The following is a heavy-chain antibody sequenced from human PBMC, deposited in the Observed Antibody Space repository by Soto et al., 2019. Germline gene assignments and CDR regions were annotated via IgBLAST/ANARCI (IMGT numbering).Heavy chain of an antibody. CDR1: GGSFSNYH. J-gene: IGHJ6*02. V-gene: IGHV4-34*01. CDR2: INHWGSS. D-gene: IGHD2-2*01. CDR3: ARGRQVAPAALFRRAGDYSLDV. Sequence: SETLSLTCTVYGGSFSNYHWSWIRQPPGKGLEWIGEINHWGSSNYNPSLKSRVTMSVDTSKSQFSLKLSSVTAADTAVYYCARGRQVAPAALFRRAGDYSLDVWGQGTTVTVSS.